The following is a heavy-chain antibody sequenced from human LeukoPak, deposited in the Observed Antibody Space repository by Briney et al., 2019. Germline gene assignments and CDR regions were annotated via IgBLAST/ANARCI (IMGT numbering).Heavy chain of an antibody. V-gene: IGHV3-23*01. Sequence: GGSLRLSCAASGFTFSSYHMSWVRQAPGKGLEWVSAISGSGGSTYYADSVKGRFTISRDNSKDTLYLQMNSLRAEDTAIYYCAKVADSSSWYYFDYWGQGTLVTVSS. CDR3: AKVADSSSWYYFDY. CDR2: ISGSGGST. J-gene: IGHJ4*02. CDR1: GFTFSSYH. D-gene: IGHD6-13*01.